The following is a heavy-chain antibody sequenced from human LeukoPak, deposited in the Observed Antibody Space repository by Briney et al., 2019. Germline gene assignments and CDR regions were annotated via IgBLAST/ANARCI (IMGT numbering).Heavy chain of an antibody. J-gene: IGHJ6*03. D-gene: IGHD6-13*01. V-gene: IGHV3-11*01. Sequence: GGSLRLSCAASGFTFSDYYMSWIRQAPGKGLEWVSYISSSGSTIYYADSVKGRFTISRDNAKNSLYLQMNSLRAEDTAVYYCARDYSQQLARIYYYYMDVWGKGTTVTVSS. CDR1: GFTFSDYY. CDR3: ARDYSQQLARIYYYYMDV. CDR2: ISSSGSTI.